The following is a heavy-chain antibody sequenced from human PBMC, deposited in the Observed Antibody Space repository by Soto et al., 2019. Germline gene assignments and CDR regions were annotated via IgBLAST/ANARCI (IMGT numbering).Heavy chain of an antibody. CDR1: GFTFDDYG. J-gene: IGHJ4*02. CDR3: ARSRTEVYKWNPFDY. D-gene: IGHD1-20*01. V-gene: IGHV3-20*01. Sequence: SGGSLRLSCAASGFTFDDYGMSWVRQAPGKGLEWVSGINWNGGSTGYADSVKGRFTISRDNAKNSLYLQMNSLRAEDTALYHCARSRTEVYKWNPFDYWGQGTLVTVSS. CDR2: INWNGGST.